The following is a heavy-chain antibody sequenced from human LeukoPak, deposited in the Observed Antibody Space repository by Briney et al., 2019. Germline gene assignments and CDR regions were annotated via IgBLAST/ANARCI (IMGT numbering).Heavy chain of an antibody. CDR1: GYTFXDYX. J-gene: IGHJ4*02. CDR3: SINDLAPRPFDY. D-gene: IGHD6-6*01. CDR2: VGPEDGDT. Sequence: VXISXKASGYTFXDYXIHWLRQAPGKXLEXXGRVGPEDGDTIYAEKFQDRVTITAHTSTDTVYMELRSLNSDDTAVYYCSINDLAPRPFDYWGQGTLVTVSS. V-gene: IGHV1-69-2*01.